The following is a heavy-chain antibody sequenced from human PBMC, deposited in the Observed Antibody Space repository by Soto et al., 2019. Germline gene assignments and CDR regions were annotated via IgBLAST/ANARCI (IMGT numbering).Heavy chain of an antibody. CDR3: ARVYNLDIVVVVAATENAFDI. CDR2: IYYSGST. J-gene: IGHJ3*02. D-gene: IGHD2-15*01. V-gene: IGHV4-30-4*01. Sequence: PSETLSLTCTVSGGSISSGDYYWSWIRQPPGKGLEGIGYIYYSGSTYYNPSLKSRVTISVDTSKNQFSLKLSSVTAADTAVYYCARVYNLDIVVVVAATENAFDIWGQGTMVTVSS. CDR1: GGSISSGDYY.